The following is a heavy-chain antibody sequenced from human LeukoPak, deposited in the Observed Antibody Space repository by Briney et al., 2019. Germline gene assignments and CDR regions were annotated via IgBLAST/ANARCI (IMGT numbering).Heavy chain of an antibody. V-gene: IGHV3-23*01. J-gene: IGHJ4*02. CDR1: GFTFTTYA. Sequence: GGSLRLSCVASGFTFTTYAMIWVRQPPGKGLEWVSAVSDGGGNTYYADSVKGRFTISRDNSKNTVYLQMNSLRAEDTALYFCAKEGDSSGYPRGRLDYWGQGALVTVSS. D-gene: IGHD3-22*01. CDR3: AKEGDSSGYPRGRLDY. CDR2: VSDGGGNT.